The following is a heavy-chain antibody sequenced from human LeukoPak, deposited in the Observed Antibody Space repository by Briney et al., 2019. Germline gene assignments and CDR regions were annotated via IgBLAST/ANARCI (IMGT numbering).Heavy chain of an antibody. CDR2: IHYSGGT. CDR1: GGSISSSSYY. J-gene: IGHJ1*01. D-gene: IGHD6-6*01. Sequence: SETLSLTCTVSGGSISSSSYYWGWIRQPPGKGLEWIGSIHYSGGTHYNPSLKSRVTISRDTSKNQLSLKLSSVTAADTAVYCCARYSSSSGDWGQGTLVTVSS. CDR3: ARYSSSSGD. V-gene: IGHV4-39*07.